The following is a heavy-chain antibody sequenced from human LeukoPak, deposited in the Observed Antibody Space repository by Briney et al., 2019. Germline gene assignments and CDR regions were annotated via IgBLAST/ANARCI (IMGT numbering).Heavy chain of an antibody. CDR2: ISGSGGST. CDR3: AKDLVAVAGTLPDY. CDR1: A. J-gene: IGHJ4*02. Sequence: AXSWVRXAPGKGLEWVSAISGSGGSTYYADSVKGRFTISRDNSKNTLYLQMNSLRAEDTAVYYCAKDLVAVAGTLPDYWGRGTLVTVSS. D-gene: IGHD6-19*01. V-gene: IGHV3-23*01.